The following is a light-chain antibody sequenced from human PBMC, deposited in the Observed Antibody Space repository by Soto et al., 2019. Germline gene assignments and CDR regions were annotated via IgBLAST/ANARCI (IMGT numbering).Light chain of an antibody. Sequence: EIVMTQSPATLSVSPGERATLSCRASQSVSSNLAWYQQKPGQAPRLLIYGASTRATDIPARFSGSGSGTEFNLTISSLQSEDFAVYYGQQHNNWPTTFGQGTKVEFK. CDR1: QSVSSN. CDR3: QQHNNWPTT. V-gene: IGKV3-15*01. J-gene: IGKJ1*01. CDR2: GAS.